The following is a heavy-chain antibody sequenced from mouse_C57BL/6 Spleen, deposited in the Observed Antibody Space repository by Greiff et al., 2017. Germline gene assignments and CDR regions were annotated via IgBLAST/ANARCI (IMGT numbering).Heavy chain of an antibody. J-gene: IGHJ4*01. CDR3: ARKGIAAMDY. CDR1: GYTFTSYW. V-gene: IGHV1-61*01. Sequence: QVQLQQPGAELVRPGSSVKLSCKASGYTFTSYWMDWVKQRPGQGLEWIGNIYPSDSETHYNQQFKDKATLTVDKSSSTAYMQLSSLTSEDSAVYYCARKGIAAMDYWGQGTSVTVSS. CDR2: IYPSDSET.